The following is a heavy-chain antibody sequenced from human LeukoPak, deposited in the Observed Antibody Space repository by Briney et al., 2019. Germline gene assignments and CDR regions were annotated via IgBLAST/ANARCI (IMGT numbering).Heavy chain of an antibody. CDR2: IKHSESK. V-gene: IGHV4-34*01. J-gene: IGHJ6*03. CDR1: GGSLSGFY. CDR3: ASPLDRDV. Sequence: SEPVSLMCAVYGGSLSGFYWRCLRDPPGEGVEWSEEIKHSESKKHNPLFKRRVTIPLGTSKNQSSLKQTSATAADTGVYHCASPLDRDVWGKGTTVTVSS.